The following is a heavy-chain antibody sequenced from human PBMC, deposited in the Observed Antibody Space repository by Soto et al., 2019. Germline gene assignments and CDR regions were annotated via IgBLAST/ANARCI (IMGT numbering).Heavy chain of an antibody. Sequence: QVELQQSGPGLVQPSQTLSLTCAVSGASVSNNRDAWNWIRQTPSRGLEWLGRTYYRSGWFYHYAESLQGRITTNVDTSKNHFSLQPISATPEDTAGYYCARDPPYGASILDYWGQGSLVTVSS. D-gene: IGHD4-17*01. CDR2: TYYRSGWFY. J-gene: IGHJ4*02. CDR3: ARDPPYGASILDY. V-gene: IGHV6-1*01. CDR1: GASVSNNRDA.